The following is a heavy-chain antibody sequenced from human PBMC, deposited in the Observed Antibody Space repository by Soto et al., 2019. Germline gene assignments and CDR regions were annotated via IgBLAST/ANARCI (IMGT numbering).Heavy chain of an antibody. V-gene: IGHV4-38-2*01. J-gene: IGHJ5*02. CDR2: XYXSXAX. CDR3: ARHKSGSDWLDP. CDR1: GYSISRGYF. Sequence: SETLSLTCAVSGYSISRGYFWAWVRQPPGKGXEWXXXXYXSXAXXXXXXLKNRVTLSVDTSNNEFSLKLVSVTAQDTAVYYCARHKSGSDWLDPWGQGTLVTVS. D-gene: IGHD2-15*01.